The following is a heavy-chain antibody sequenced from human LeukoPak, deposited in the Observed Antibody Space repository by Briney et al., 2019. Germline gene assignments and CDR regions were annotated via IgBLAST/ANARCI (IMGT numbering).Heavy chain of an antibody. CDR2: IYHSGST. Sequence: SETLSLTCAVSGGSISSGGYSWSWIRQPPGKGLEWIGYIYHSGSTYYNPSLKSRVTISEDRSKNQFSLKLSSVTAADTAVYYCARVRYDFWSGYKYYFDYWGQGTLVTVSS. CDR3: ARVRYDFWSGYKYYFDY. J-gene: IGHJ4*02. D-gene: IGHD3-3*01. CDR1: GGSISSGGYS. V-gene: IGHV4-30-2*01.